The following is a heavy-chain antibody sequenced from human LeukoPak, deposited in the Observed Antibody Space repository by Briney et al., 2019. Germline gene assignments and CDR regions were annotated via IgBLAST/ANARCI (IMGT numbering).Heavy chain of an antibody. V-gene: IGHV5-51*01. CDR1: GYNFRTSW. CDR3: VRHLSGYGFDYRVLDS. J-gene: IGHJ4*02. Sequence: GESLKISCKGSGYNFRTSWLGWVRQMPGKGLEWMGIIYPGDSDTSYSPSFQGQVTIPVDRSVNTAYLQCSSLKASDTAMYFCVRHLSGYGFDYRVLDSWGQGTLVTVSS. CDR2: IYPGDSDT. D-gene: IGHD5-18*01.